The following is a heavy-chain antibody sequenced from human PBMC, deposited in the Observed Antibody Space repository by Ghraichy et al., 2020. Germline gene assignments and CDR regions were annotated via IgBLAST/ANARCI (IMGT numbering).Heavy chain of an antibody. CDR2: ISYDGSNK. J-gene: IGHJ6*03. D-gene: IGHD2-2*01. Sequence: GGSLRLSCAASGFTFSSYAMHWVRQAPGKGLEWVAVISYDGSNKYYADSVKGRFTISRDNSKNTLYLQMNSLRAEDTAVYYCARRGVYCSSTSCYSSKAVYYYYMDVWGKGTTVTVSS. V-gene: IGHV3-30-3*01. CDR1: GFTFSSYA. CDR3: ARRGVYCSSTSCYSSKAVYYYYMDV.